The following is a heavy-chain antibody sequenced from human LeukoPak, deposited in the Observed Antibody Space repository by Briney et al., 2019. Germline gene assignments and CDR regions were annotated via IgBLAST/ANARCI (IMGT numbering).Heavy chain of an antibody. CDR2: IYYSGST. D-gene: IGHD1-20*01. CDR3: ARDSRVTGTTS. Sequence: SETLSLTCTVSGGSISSHYWSWIRQPPGKGLEWIGYIYYSGSTNYNRSLKSRVTISVDTSKNQFSLKLSSVTAADTAVYYCARDSRVTGTTSWGQGTLVTVSS. J-gene: IGHJ4*02. V-gene: IGHV4-59*11. CDR1: GGSISSHY.